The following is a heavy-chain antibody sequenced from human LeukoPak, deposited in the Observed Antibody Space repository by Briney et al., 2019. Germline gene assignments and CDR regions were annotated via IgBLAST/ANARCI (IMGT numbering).Heavy chain of an antibody. CDR1: GGSISSYY. CDR3: ARGSSVLPLYYFDY. CDR2: IYTSGST. J-gene: IGHJ4*02. D-gene: IGHD4/OR15-4a*01. Sequence: SETLSLTCTVSGGSISSYYWSWIRQPAGKGLEWIGRIYTSGSTNYNPSLKSRVTMSVGTSKNQFSLKLSSVTAADTAVYYCARGSSVLPLYYFDYWGQGTLVTVSS. V-gene: IGHV4-4*07.